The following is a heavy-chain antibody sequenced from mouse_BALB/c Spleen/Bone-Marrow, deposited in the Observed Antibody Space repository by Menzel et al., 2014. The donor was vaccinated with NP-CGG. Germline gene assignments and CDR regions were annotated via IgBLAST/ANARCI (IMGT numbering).Heavy chain of an antibody. V-gene: IGHV4-1*02. CDR3: ARLHYYGYEAY. D-gene: IGHD1-2*01. CDR2: INPDSSTI. CDR1: GFDFSTYW. Sequence: EVKLMESGGGLVQPGGSLKPSCAASGFDFSTYWMSWVRQAPGKGLEWIGEINPDSSTINYTPSLKDKFIISRDNAKNTLYLQMSKVRSEDTALYYCARLHYYGYEAYWGQGTLVTVSA. J-gene: IGHJ3*01.